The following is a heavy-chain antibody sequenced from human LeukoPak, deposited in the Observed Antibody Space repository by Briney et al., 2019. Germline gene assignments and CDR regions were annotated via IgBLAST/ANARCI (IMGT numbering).Heavy chain of an antibody. CDR2: ISSSSSYI. CDR3: ARGVGSLYNYYFDY. CDR1: GFIISGHS. Sequence: GGSLRLSCEASGFIISGHSMNWVRQAPGKGLEWVSSISSSSSYIYYADSVKGRFTISRDNAKNSLYLQMNGLRAEDTAVYYCARGVGSLYNYYFDYWGQGTLVTVSS. D-gene: IGHD1-1*01. J-gene: IGHJ4*02. V-gene: IGHV3-21*01.